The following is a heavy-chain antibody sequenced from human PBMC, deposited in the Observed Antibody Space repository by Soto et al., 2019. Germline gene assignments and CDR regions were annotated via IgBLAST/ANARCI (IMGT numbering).Heavy chain of an antibody. CDR1: GFTFSGFW. D-gene: IGHD6-19*01. Sequence: EVQLVESGGGLVQPGGSLRLSCTASGFTFSGFWMHWVRQAPGKGLVWVSRINGDGSVTNYADSVKGRFTISRDNAKNTLYLQMNSLRVETTAVYYCVGVRETSGWGAFDYWGQGTLVTVSS. J-gene: IGHJ4*02. CDR2: INGDGSVT. CDR3: VGVRETSGWGAFDY. V-gene: IGHV3-74*01.